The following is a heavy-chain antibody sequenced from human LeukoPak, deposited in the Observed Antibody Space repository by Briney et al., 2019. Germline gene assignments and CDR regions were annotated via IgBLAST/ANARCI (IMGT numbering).Heavy chain of an antibody. D-gene: IGHD6-19*01. Sequence: GGSLRLSCAASGFTFHNYAMSWVRQAPGKGLEWVSSISGSGGNTYYADSVKGRFTISRDNSKNTLYLQMNSLRAADTAVYYCAKDRRITMAGTVDYFDYWGQGTLVTVSS. CDR1: GFTFHNYA. CDR2: ISGSGGNT. V-gene: IGHV3-23*01. J-gene: IGHJ4*02. CDR3: AKDRRITMAGTVDYFDY.